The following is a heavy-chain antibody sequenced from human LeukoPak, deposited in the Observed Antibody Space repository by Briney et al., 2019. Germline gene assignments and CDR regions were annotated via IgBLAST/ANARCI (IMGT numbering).Heavy chain of an antibody. V-gene: IGHV5-51*01. CDR1: GYTFTSYW. D-gene: IGHD6-13*01. CDR2: IYPGDSDT. Sequence: GESLKISCKGSGYTFTSYWIVWVRQMPGKRLEWMGIIYPGDSDTRYSPSFQGQVTISADKSVSTAYLQWSSLKASDTAMYYCARHVLAAAGTDYYFDCWGQGTLVTVSS. CDR3: ARHVLAAAGTDYYFDC. J-gene: IGHJ4*02.